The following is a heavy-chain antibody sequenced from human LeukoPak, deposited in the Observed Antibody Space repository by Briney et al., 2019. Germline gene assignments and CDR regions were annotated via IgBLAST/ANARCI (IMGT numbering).Heavy chain of an antibody. CDR1: GGSISSGGYY. D-gene: IGHD5-12*01. Sequence: PSETLTLTCTVSGGSISSGGYYWSWIRQHPGKGLEWIGYIYYSGSTYYNPSLKSRVTISVDTSKNQFSLKLSSVTAADTAVYDCARLLWLRKGHFDYRGQGTLVTVSS. CDR3: ARLLWLRKGHFDY. J-gene: IGHJ4*02. CDR2: IYYSGST. V-gene: IGHV4-31*03.